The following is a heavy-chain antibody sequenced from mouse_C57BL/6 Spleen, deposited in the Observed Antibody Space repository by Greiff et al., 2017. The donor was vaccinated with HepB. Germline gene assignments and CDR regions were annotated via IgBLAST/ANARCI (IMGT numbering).Heavy chain of an antibody. D-gene: IGHD3-3*01. J-gene: IGHJ1*03. Sequence: VQGVESGAELVRPGASVTLSCKASGYTFTDYEMHWVKQTPVHGLEWIGAIDPETGGTAYNQKFKGKAILTADKSSSTAYMELRSLTSEDSAVYYCTSKGHLLWYFDVWGTGTTVTVSS. CDR1: GYTFTDYE. CDR3: TSKGHLLWYFDV. CDR2: IDPETGGT. V-gene: IGHV1-15*01.